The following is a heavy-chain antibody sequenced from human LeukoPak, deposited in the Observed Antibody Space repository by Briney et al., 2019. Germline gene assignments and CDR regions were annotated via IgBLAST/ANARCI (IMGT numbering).Heavy chain of an antibody. CDR3: ARDGLYDLTVVQGVITDYYYYYMDV. Sequence: GASVKVSCKASGYTFTGYYMHWVRQAPGQGLEWMGWINPKSGGTNYAQKFQGRVTMTRDTPISTAYMELSRLRFDDTAVYYCARDGLYDLTVVQGVITDYYYYYMDVWGKGTTVTVSS. CDR2: INPKSGGT. D-gene: IGHD3-10*01. V-gene: IGHV1-2*02. CDR1: GYTFTGYY. J-gene: IGHJ6*03.